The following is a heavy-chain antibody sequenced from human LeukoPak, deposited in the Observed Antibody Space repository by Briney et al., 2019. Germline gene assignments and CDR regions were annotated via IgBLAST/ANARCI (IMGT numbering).Heavy chain of an antibody. CDR2: IKSKRDGGTT. CDR3: TTEYYYDSSGLFDY. CDR1: GFTFSNGW. V-gene: IGHV3-15*01. Sequence: GGSLRLSCAVSGFTFSNGWMSWVRQAQGKGLERVGRIKSKRDGGTTDYAAPVNGRFTIPRDDSKNTLYLQMNSLKTEDTAVYYCTTEYYYDSSGLFDYWGQGTLVTVSS. D-gene: IGHD3-22*01. J-gene: IGHJ4*02.